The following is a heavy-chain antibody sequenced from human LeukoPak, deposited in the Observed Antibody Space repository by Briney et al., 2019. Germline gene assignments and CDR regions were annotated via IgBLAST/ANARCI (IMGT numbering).Heavy chain of an antibody. D-gene: IGHD6-13*01. CDR3: ARDHPRKRIITLVRRKSNWFDP. J-gene: IGHJ5*02. CDR2: IYTSGST. Sequence: SETLSLTCTVSGGSISSYYWSWIRQPAGKGLEWIGRIYTSGSTNYNPSLKSRVTMSVDTSKNQFSLKLSSVTAADTAVYYCARDHPRKRIITLVRRKSNWFDPWGQGTLVTVSS. CDR1: GGSISSYY. V-gene: IGHV4-4*07.